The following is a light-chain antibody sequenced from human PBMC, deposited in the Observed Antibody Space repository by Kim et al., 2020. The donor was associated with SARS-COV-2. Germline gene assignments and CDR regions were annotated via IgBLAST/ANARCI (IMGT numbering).Light chain of an antibody. J-gene: IGLJ1*01. V-gene: IGLV2-23*02. Sequence: GQSLPISCTGTSSDVGNYDLVSWYQQHPGKVPRLMIYEVNKRPSGVSYRFSGSKSGNTASLTISGLQAEDEADYYCCSYAGSNTGLFGTGTKVTVL. CDR2: EVN. CDR3: CSYAGSNTGL. CDR1: SSDVGNYDL.